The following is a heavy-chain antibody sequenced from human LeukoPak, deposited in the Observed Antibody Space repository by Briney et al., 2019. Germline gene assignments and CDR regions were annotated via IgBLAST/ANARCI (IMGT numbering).Heavy chain of an antibody. CDR2: ISGSGGST. J-gene: IGHJ6*04. CDR1: GFTFSGYA. D-gene: IGHD2-2*01. V-gene: IGHV3-23*01. CDR3: AKGSTRGYYYYYGMDV. Sequence: GGSLRLSCAASGFTFSGYAMSWVRQAPGKGLEWVSAISGSGGSTYYADSVKGRFTISRDNSKNTLYLQMNSLRAEDTAVYYCAKGSTRGYYYYYGMDVWGKGTTVTVSS.